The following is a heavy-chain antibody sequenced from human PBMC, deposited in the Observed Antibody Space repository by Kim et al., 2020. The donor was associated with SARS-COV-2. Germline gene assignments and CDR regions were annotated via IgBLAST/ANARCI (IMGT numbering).Heavy chain of an antibody. V-gene: IGHV1-18*01. CDR1: GYTFTSYG. D-gene: IGHD3-10*01. CDR3: ARGDRAYGAGGYYYYYYMDV. J-gene: IGHJ6*03. Sequence: ASVKVSCKASGYTFTSYGISWVRQAPGQGLEWMGWISAYNGNTNYAQKLQGRVTMTTDTSTSTAYMELRSLRSDDTAVYYCARGDRAYGAGGYYYYYYMDVWGKGTTVTVSS. CDR2: ISAYNGNT.